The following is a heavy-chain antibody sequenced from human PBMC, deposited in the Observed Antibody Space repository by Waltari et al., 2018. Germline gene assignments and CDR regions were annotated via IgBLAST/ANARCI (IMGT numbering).Heavy chain of an antibody. J-gene: IGHJ4*02. Sequence: GEAISSGSYYWSWIRQPAGKGLEWIGRIYTSGSTNYNPSLKSRVTISVDTSKNQFSLKLSSVTAADTAVYYCARETYDYVWGSYRYPIFDYWGQGTLVTVSS. V-gene: IGHV4-61*02. CDR3: ARETYDYVWGSYRYPIFDY. D-gene: IGHD3-16*02. CDR1: GEAISSGSYY. CDR2: IYTSGST.